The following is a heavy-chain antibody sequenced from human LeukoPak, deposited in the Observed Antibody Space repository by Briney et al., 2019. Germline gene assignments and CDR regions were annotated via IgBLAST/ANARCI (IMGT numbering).Heavy chain of an antibody. CDR3: ARSSVLWFGELGRDYYFDY. CDR2: IYYSGST. J-gene: IGHJ4*02. V-gene: IGHV4-59*01. D-gene: IGHD3-10*01. CDR1: GGSISSYY. Sequence: SETLSLTCTVCGGSISSYYWSWIRQPPGKGLEWIGYIYYSGSTNYNPSLKSRVTISVDTSKNQFSLKLSSVTAADTAVYYCARSSVLWFGELGRDYYFDYWGQGTLVTVSS.